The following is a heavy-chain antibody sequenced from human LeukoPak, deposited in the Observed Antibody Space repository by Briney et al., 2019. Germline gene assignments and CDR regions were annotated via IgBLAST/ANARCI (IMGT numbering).Heavy chain of an antibody. CDR3: ARGPMFFGVAYCDY. J-gene: IGHJ4*02. V-gene: IGHV4-38-2*02. CDR2: IYHSGST. D-gene: IGHD3-3*01. CDR1: GYSISSGYY. Sequence: SETLSLTCTVSGYSISSGYYWGWIRQPPGKGLEWIGSIYHSGSTYYNPSLKSRVTISVDTSKNQFSLKLSSVTAADTAVYYCARGPMFFGVAYCDYWGQGTLVAVSS.